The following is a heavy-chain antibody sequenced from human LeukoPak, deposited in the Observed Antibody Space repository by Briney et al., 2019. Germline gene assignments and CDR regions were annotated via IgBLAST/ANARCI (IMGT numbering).Heavy chain of an antibody. CDR2: IKPDGSEK. J-gene: IGHJ4*02. V-gene: IGHV3-7*04. Sequence: GGSLRLSCAASGFPFSRYWMSWVRQAPGKGLEWVANIKPDGSEKHYVDSEKGRFTFSRDNAKNSLYLQVNGLRAEDMAVYYCARLAAGSDYFDYWGQGTLVTVSS. CDR3: ARLAAGSDYFDY. D-gene: IGHD6-13*01. CDR1: GFPFSRYW.